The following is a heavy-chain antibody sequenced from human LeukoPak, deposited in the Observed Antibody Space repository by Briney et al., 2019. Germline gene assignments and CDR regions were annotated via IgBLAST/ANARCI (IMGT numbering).Heavy chain of an antibody. CDR1: GFTFSSYG. CDR2: ISYDGSNK. D-gene: IGHD3-22*01. Sequence: GGSLRLSCAASGFTFSSYGMHWVRQAPGKGLEWVAVISYDGSNKYYADSVKGRFTISRDNSKNTLYLQMNSLRAEDTAVYYCARDPNYYDSSGYYLGWGQGTLVTVSS. CDR3: ARDPNYYDSSGYYLG. V-gene: IGHV3-30*19. J-gene: IGHJ4*02.